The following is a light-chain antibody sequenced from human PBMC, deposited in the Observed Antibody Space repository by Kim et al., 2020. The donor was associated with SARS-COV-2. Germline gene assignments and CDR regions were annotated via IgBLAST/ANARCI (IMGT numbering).Light chain of an antibody. CDR2: DAV. V-gene: IGLV2-14*03. J-gene: IGLJ2*01. CDR3: TTSTRSNTVVL. Sequence: QSALTQPASVSGSLGQSITFSCTGPRGSIGPYHYVSWYQQYPAKAPKLILYDAVNRPSGISDRSSGSTSGNTASLTISGLRANDGAHYYCTTSTRSNTVVLFGGGTKVTVL. CDR1: RGSIGPYHY.